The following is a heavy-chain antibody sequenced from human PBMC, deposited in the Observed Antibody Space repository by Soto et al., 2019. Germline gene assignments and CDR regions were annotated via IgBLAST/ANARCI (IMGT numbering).Heavy chain of an antibody. J-gene: IGHJ6*02. V-gene: IGHV3-33*01. Sequence: GGSLRLSCAASGFTFSSYGMHWVRQAPGKGLEWVAVIWYDGSNKYYADSVKGRFTISRDNSKNTLYLQMDSLRAEDTAVYYCARSPVRVTMVRGVFVDGMDVWGQGTTVTVSS. CDR3: ARSPVRVTMVRGVFVDGMDV. D-gene: IGHD3-10*01. CDR2: IWYDGSNK. CDR1: GFTFSSYG.